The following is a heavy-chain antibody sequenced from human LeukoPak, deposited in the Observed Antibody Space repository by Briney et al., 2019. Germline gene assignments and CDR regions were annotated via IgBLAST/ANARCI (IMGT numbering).Heavy chain of an antibody. Sequence: SETLSLTCAVYGDSFSGYYWSWIRQPPGKGLEWIGEINHSGSTNYNPSLKSRVTISVDTSKNQFSLKLSSVTAADTAVYYCARPARYGNGYYYYYYYMDVWGKGTTVTVSS. V-gene: IGHV4-34*01. J-gene: IGHJ6*03. D-gene: IGHD5-18*01. CDR2: INHSGST. CDR1: GDSFSGYY. CDR3: ARPARYGNGYYYYYYYMDV.